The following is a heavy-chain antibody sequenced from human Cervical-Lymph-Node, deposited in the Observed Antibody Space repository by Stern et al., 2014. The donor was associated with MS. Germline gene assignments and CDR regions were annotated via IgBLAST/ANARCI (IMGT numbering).Heavy chain of an antibody. D-gene: IGHD6-13*01. Sequence: QLQLQESGPGLLKPSETLSLTCSVSGGSIRSSTYYWDWIRQPPGKGLEWIGTIFHSGSGYYNPSPKGRATCAVDTSKTQFSLKLTSVTAADTALYYCSRQSWSSWSNDFWGRGTLVTVSS. CDR3: SRQSWSSWSNDF. J-gene: IGHJ4*02. CDR1: GGSIRSSTYY. CDR2: IFHSGSG. V-gene: IGHV4-39*01.